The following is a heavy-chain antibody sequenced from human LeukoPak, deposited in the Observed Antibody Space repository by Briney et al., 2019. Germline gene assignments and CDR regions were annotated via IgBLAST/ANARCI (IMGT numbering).Heavy chain of an antibody. Sequence: AATLSLTCAVYGGSFSGYYWSWIRQPPGKGLEWIGEINHSGSTNYNPSLKSRVTISVDTSKNQFSLKLSSVTAADTAVYYCARGRIAVAAGPVWFDPWGQGTLVTVSS. CDR2: INHSGST. CDR3: ARGRIAVAAGPVWFDP. V-gene: IGHV4-34*01. D-gene: IGHD6-19*01. CDR1: GGSFSGYY. J-gene: IGHJ5*02.